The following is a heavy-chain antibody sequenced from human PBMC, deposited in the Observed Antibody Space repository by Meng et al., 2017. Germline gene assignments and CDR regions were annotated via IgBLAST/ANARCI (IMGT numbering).Heavy chain of an antibody. CDR1: GFTFSNYS. CDR3: ARDYDILTGYCIPFDY. D-gene: IGHD3-9*01. V-gene: IGHV3-21*01. J-gene: IGHJ4*02. CDR2: ISSSSSYI. Sequence: GESLKISCAASGFTFSNYSMNWVRQAPGKGLEWVSSISSSSSYIYYADSVKGRFTISRDNAKNSLYLQMNSLRAEDTAVYYCARDYDILTGYCIPFDYWGQGTLVTVSS.